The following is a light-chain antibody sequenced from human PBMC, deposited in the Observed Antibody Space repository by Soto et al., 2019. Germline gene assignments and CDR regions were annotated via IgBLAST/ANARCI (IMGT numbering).Light chain of an antibody. V-gene: IGLV2-14*01. CDR3: CSYTRTSNHYF. CDR1: SSDVGGYNY. CDR2: EVS. Sequence: QSVLTQPASVSGSPGQSITISCTGTSSDVGGYNYVSWYQQHPGKAPKLMIYEVSNRPSGVSNRFSGSKSGNTASLTISGLQAEDEAVYYCCSYTRTSNHYFFGSGTKVTVL. J-gene: IGLJ1*01.